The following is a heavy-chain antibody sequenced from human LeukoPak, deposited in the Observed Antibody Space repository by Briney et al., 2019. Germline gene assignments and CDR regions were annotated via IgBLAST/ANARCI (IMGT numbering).Heavy chain of an antibody. V-gene: IGHV4-61*05. CDR1: GGSISSSSYY. J-gene: IGHJ5*02. Sequence: SETLSLTCTVSGGSISSSSYYWSWIRQPPGKGLEWIGYIYYSGSTNYNPSLKSRVTISVDTSKNQFSLKLNSVTAADTAVYYCARQGGSSSAYYWFDPWGQGTLVTVSS. CDR3: ARQGGSSSAYYWFDP. CDR2: IYYSGST. D-gene: IGHD3-22*01.